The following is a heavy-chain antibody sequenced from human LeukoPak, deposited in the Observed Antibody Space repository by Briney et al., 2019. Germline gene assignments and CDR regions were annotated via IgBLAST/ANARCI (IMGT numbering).Heavy chain of an antibody. CDR3: AKSGYSGYDPDVGY. J-gene: IGHJ4*02. D-gene: IGHD5-12*01. CDR2: INTGNGNA. CDR1: GYSFTTYA. V-gene: IGHV1-3*04. Sequence: ASVKVSCKASGYSFTTYAIHWVRQAPGQRLEWMGWINTGNGNAKYSQKFEGRVTFTRDTSASTAYMELSSLTSEDTAVYYCAKSGYSGYDPDVGYWGQGTLVSVSS.